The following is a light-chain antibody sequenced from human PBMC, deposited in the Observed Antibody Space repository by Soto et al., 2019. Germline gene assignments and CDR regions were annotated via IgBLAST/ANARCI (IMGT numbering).Light chain of an antibody. CDR2: EVS. J-gene: IGLJ1*01. CDR1: SSDVGAYDY. Sequence: QSVLTQPASVSGSPGQPIAISCTGTSSDVGAYDYVSWYQQHPDRAPRLVIYEVSNRPSGVSNRFSGSKSVNTATLTISGLQAEDEADYYCASHTTTNTRVFRTGTKVTVL. CDR3: ASHTTTNTRV. V-gene: IGLV2-14*03.